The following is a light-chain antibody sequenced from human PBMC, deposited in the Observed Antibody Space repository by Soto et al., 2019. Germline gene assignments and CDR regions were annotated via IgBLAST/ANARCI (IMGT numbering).Light chain of an antibody. J-gene: IGKJ3*01. CDR2: TAS. Sequence: DRQMTQSTSSLSASIGDRVIITCRTSQSVSTFLNWYRHKPGEAPRLLIYTASTLHGGVPSRFSGSGAETEFTLTISSLHTEACAPYDLQESYSSPFTIGPGTRVD. CDR1: QSVSTF. CDR3: QESYSSPFT. V-gene: IGKV1-39*01.